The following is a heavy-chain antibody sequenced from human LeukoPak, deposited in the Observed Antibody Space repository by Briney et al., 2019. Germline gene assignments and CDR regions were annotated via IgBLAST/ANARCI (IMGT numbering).Heavy chain of an antibody. CDR1: GYTFTSYG. D-gene: IGHD3-10*01. CDR3: AREGITMVRGVGGYYYMDV. J-gene: IGHJ6*03. Sequence: ASVKVSCKASGYTFTSYGISWVRQAPGQGLEWMGWISAYNGNTNYAQKLQGRVTMTTDTSTSTAYMELRSLRSDDTAVYYCAREGITMVRGVGGYYYMDVWGKGTTVTVSS. V-gene: IGHV1-18*01. CDR2: ISAYNGNT.